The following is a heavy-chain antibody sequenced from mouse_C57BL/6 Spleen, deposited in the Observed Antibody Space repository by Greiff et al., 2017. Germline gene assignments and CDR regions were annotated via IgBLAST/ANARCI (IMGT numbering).Heavy chain of an antibody. D-gene: IGHD4-1*01. CDR1: GYTFTSYW. CDR2: IDPSDSYT. Sequence: VQLQQPGAELVMPGASVKLSCKASGYTFTSYWMHWVKQRPGQGLEWIGEIDPSDSYTNYNQKFKGKSTLTVDKSSSTAYMQLSSLTSEDSAVYYCARRLGLYYFDYWGQGTTLTVSS. V-gene: IGHV1-69*01. CDR3: ARRLGLYYFDY. J-gene: IGHJ2*01.